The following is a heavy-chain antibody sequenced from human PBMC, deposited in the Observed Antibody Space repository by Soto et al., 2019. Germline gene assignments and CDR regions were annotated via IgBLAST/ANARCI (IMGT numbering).Heavy chain of an antibody. CDR3: ARSYYYDSGSYSAPFDY. D-gene: IGHD3-10*01. J-gene: IGHJ4*02. V-gene: IGHV4-34*01. Sequence: SVPLSLTCAVGGGSCSGYYWSRISQPPGKGLEWIGEINHSGSTNYNPSLKSRVTISVDTSKNQFSLKLSSVTAADTAVYYCARSYYYDSGSYSAPFDYWGQGTLVTVSS. CDR1: GGSCSGYY. CDR2: INHSGST.